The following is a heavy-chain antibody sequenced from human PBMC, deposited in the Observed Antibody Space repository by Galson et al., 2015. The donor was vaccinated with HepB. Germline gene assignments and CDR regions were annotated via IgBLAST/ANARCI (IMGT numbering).Heavy chain of an antibody. CDR2: INPNSGGT. V-gene: IGHV1-2*02. D-gene: IGHD3-22*01. Sequence: VKVSCKASGYTFTGYYMHWVRQAPGQGLEWMGWINPNSGGTNYAQKFQGRVTMTRDTSISTAYMELSRLRSDDTAVYYCARDSGLPSYYYDSSGYPSAWGQGTLVTVSS. J-gene: IGHJ5*02. CDR1: GYTFTGYY. CDR3: ARDSGLPSYYYDSSGYPSA.